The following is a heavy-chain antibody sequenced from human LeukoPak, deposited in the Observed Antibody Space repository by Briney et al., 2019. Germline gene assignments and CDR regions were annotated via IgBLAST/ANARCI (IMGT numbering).Heavy chain of an antibody. V-gene: IGHV4-30-4*01. J-gene: IGHJ6*04. CDR2: IYYSGST. Sequence: PSQTLSLTCTVSGGSISSGDYYWSWIRQSPGKGLEWIGYIYYSGSTYYNPSLKSRVTISVDTSKNQFSLKLSSVTAADTAVYYCARGTRGGPRMDVWGKGTTVTVSS. CDR3: ARGTRGGPRMDV. D-gene: IGHD2-15*01. CDR1: GGSISSGDYY.